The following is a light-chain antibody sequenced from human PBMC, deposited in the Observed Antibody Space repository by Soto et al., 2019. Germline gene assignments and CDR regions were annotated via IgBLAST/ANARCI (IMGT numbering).Light chain of an antibody. J-gene: IGLJ1*01. CDR2: EVA. CDR3: CSYAGHESQIYV. CDR1: SSDVGTYDL. V-gene: IGLV2-23*02. Sequence: QSVLTQPASVSGSPGQSITISCTGTSSDVGTYDLVSWFQQRPGKPPQLMIYEVAQRPSGVSNRFSGSKSGNTASLTISGLQSEDEDDYYCCSYAGHESQIYVFGTGTKLTVL.